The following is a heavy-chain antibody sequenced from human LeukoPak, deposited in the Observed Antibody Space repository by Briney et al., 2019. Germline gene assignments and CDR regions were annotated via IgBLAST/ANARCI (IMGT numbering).Heavy chain of an antibody. CDR3: ANRIPGHPAEDAFDI. J-gene: IGHJ3*02. CDR1: GGTFSSYA. D-gene: IGHD2-15*01. V-gene: IGHV1-69*05. Sequence: ASVKVSCKACGGTFSSYAISWVRQAPGQGLEWMGRIIPIFGTANYAQKFQGRVTITTDESTSTAYMELSSLRSEDTAVYYCANRIPGHPAEDAFDIWGEGTMVSVSS. CDR2: IIPIFGTA.